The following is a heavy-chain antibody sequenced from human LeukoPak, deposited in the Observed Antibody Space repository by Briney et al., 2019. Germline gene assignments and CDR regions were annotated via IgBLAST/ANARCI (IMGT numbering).Heavy chain of an antibody. Sequence: GGSLRLSCAASGFTFSSYAMSWVRQAPGKGLEWVSAISGSGGSTYYADSVKGRFTISRDNSKNTLYLQMNSLRAEDTAVYYCAKDLGGEYIVVVVAAPDYWGQGTLVTVSS. CDR1: GFTFSSYA. CDR3: AKDLGGEYIVVVVAAPDY. V-gene: IGHV3-23*01. CDR2: ISGSGGST. D-gene: IGHD2-15*01. J-gene: IGHJ4*02.